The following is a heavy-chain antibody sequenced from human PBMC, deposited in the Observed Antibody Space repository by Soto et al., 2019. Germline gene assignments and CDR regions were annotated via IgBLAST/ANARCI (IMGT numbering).Heavy chain of an antibody. CDR1: GYTFTTYA. J-gene: IGHJ6*02. Sequence: QVQLVQSGAEEKKPGASVKVSCKASGYTFTTYAMHWVRQAPGQRLEWMGWINAGNGNTKYSRKFQGRVTITRDTAAITAYMELSSLRSEDTAVYYCARDPSYYVMDGWGQVTTVTVAS. CDR2: INAGNGNT. CDR3: ARDPSYYVMDG. V-gene: IGHV1-3*05.